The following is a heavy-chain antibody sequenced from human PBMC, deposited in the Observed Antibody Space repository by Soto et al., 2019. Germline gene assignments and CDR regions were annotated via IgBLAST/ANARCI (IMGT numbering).Heavy chain of an antibody. CDR1: GGTFSSYT. CDR3: ARDLRKYSSRWSSDDAFDI. V-gene: IGHV1-69*08. Sequence: QVQLVQSGAEVKKPGSSVKVSCKASGGTFSSYTISWVRQAPGQGLEWMGRIIPILGIANYEQKFQGRDTITADKSTSTAYMGLSSLRSEDTAVYYCARDLRKYSSRWSSDDAFDIWGQGTMVAVSS. D-gene: IGHD6-13*01. J-gene: IGHJ3*02. CDR2: IIPILGIA.